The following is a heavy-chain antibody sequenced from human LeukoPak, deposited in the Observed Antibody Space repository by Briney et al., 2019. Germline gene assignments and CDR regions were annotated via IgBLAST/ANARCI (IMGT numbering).Heavy chain of an antibody. Sequence: GGSLRLSGGASGFTFINFWMNWVRQAPGKGLEWVANIKDDGSDKYYVDSVKGRFSISKDNAKNSLYLQMNSLRADDTAVYYCARGHYGLDVWGQGTTVTVSS. CDR3: ARGHYGLDV. CDR1: GFTFINFW. J-gene: IGHJ6*02. V-gene: IGHV3-7*03. CDR2: IKDDGSDK.